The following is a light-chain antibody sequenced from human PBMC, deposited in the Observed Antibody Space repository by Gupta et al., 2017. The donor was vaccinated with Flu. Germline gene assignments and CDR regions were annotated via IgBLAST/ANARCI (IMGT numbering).Light chain of an antibody. V-gene: IGLV1-40*01. CDR2: GNS. J-gene: IGLJ3*02. Sequence: QSVLTQPPSVSGAPGQRVTISCTGSSSNIGAGYDVHWYQQFPRAAPNLLIYGNSNRRSGVPDRFSGSKYGTSASLAITGLQAEDEADYYCQSDDSSRSGWVFGGGTKLTVL. CDR1: SSNIGAGYD. CDR3: QSDDSSRSGWV.